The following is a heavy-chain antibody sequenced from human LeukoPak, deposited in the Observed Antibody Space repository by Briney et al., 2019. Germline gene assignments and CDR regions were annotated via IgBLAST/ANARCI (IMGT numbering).Heavy chain of an antibody. Sequence: SETLSPTCTVSGGSISSYYWSWIRQPPGKGLEWIGYIYYSGSTNYNPSLKSRVTISVDTSKNQFSLKLSSVTAADTAVYYCARETSQKGAHYMDVWGKGTTVTISS. CDR1: GGSISSYY. J-gene: IGHJ6*03. D-gene: IGHD3-16*01. CDR2: IYYSGST. CDR3: ARETSQKGAHYMDV. V-gene: IGHV4-59*01.